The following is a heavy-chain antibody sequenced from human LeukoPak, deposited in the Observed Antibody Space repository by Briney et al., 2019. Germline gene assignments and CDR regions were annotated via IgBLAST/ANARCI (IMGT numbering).Heavy chain of an antibody. D-gene: IGHD4-17*01. J-gene: IGHJ3*02. V-gene: IGHV5-51*01. CDR1: GYTFTNYW. Sequence: GESLKISCKGSGYTFTNYWIGWVRQMPGKGLEWMGIIYPGDSDTKYSPSFQGQVTISADKSITTAYLQWNSLKASDTAMYYCARSYGDHEAFDIWGQETMVTVSS. CDR3: ARSYGDHEAFDI. CDR2: IYPGDSDT.